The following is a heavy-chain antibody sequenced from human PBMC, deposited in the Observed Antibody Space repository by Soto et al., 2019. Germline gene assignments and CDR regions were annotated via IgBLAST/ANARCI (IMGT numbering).Heavy chain of an antibody. CDR2: INHSGST. CDR3: ARVSIDFWSGDYYSYYYGMDV. Sequence: SETLSLTCAVYGGSFSGYYWSWIRQPPGKGLEWIGEINHSGSTNYNPSLKSRVTISVDTSKNQVSLKLSSVTAADTAVYYCARVSIDFWSGDYYSYYYGMDVLFQGRTVT. D-gene: IGHD3-3*01. V-gene: IGHV4-34*01. J-gene: IGHJ6*02. CDR1: GGSFSGYY.